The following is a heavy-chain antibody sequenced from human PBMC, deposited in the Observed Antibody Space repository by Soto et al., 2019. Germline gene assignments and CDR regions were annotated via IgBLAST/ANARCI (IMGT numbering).Heavy chain of an antibody. CDR1: GFTLSTYW. J-gene: IGHJ4*02. Sequence: GGSLRLSCAAAGFTLSTYWMSWVRQAPGKGLEWVANLKPDGSEKYYGDSVKGRFTISRDDAENSLYLQMNSLRVEDTAMYYCTRGAAVAGIDYWGQGTLVTVSS. CDR3: TRGAAVAGIDY. V-gene: IGHV3-7*03. D-gene: IGHD6-19*01. CDR2: LKPDGSEK.